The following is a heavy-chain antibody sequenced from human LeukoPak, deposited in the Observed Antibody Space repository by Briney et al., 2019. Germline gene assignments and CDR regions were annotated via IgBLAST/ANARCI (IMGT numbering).Heavy chain of an antibody. CDR2: ISYDGSNK. J-gene: IGHJ4*02. Sequence: PGRSLRLSCAASGFTFSSYAMHWVRQAPGKGLEWVAVISYDGSNKYYADSVKGRFTISRDNSKNTLYLQMNSLRAEDTAVYYCAKGPGGAVAAIFDYWGQGTLVTVSS. D-gene: IGHD6-19*01. CDR3: AKGPGGAVAAIFDY. CDR1: GFTFSSYA. V-gene: IGHV3-30-3*01.